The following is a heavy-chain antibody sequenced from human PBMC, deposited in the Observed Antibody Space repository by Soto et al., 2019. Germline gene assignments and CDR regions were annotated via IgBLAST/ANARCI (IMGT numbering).Heavy chain of an antibody. CDR2: ISAYNGNT. J-gene: IGHJ4*02. D-gene: IGHD2-21*02. CDR1: GYTFTSYG. CDR3: ARGGGTVVVTAPYDH. V-gene: IGHV1-18*01. Sequence: VSCKASGYTFTSYGISWVRQAPGQGLEWMGWISAYNGNTKYAQKLQGRVTMTTDTSTSTAYMELRSLRSDDTAVYYCARGGGTVVVTAPYDHWGQGTLVTVSS.